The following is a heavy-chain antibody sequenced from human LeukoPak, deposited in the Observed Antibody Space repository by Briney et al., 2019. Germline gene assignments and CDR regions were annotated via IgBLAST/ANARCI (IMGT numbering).Heavy chain of an antibody. CDR2: ISDDGSSK. Sequence: GGSLRLSCVTSGFTFSNHAMHWVRQGPGKGLEWVAVISDDGSSKFYADSVKGRFTISRDNSKNTLFLQINSLRSEDTAVYYCVGGAPNWGFDYWGQGTLVTVSS. V-gene: IGHV3-30*04. CDR1: GFTFSNHA. D-gene: IGHD7-27*01. CDR3: VGGAPNWGFDY. J-gene: IGHJ4*02.